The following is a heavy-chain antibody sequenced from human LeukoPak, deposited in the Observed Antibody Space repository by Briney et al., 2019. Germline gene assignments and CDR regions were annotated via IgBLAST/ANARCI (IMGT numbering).Heavy chain of an antibody. CDR2: INHSGST. CDR1: RVSFTVYY. Sequence: SETLSLTCTVYRVSFTVYYWGCIRQPPGKGLEWIGEINHSGSTKYNPPLKSRVTISVDTSKNQFSLKLSSLTAADTAVYFWARGQAWAGTSLDYWGQGTLVTVSS. V-gene: IGHV4-34*01. J-gene: IGHJ4*02. CDR3: ARGQAWAGTSLDY. D-gene: IGHD6-19*01.